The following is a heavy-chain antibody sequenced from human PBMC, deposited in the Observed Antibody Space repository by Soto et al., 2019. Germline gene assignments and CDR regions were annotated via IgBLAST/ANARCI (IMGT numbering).Heavy chain of an antibody. V-gene: IGHV3-23*01. Sequence: GALRLSCAVSGFICSSYDMSWVRQAPGKGLEWVSTILVGGSTHYEDSVKGRFTISRDTSKNTVYLQMNSLTAGDTAFYYCAKATATSGGAFEIYGQGTMVTVSS. CDR2: ILVGGST. CDR3: AKATATSGGAFEI. J-gene: IGHJ3*02. D-gene: IGHD1-1*01. CDR1: GFICSSYD.